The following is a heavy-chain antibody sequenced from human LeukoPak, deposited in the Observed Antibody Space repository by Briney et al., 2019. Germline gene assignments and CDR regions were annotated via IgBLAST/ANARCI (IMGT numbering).Heavy chain of an antibody. D-gene: IGHD3-22*01. CDR1: GFTFSSYA. J-gene: IGHJ4*02. V-gene: IGHV3-23*01. CDR3: AKDMTYYYDSSGYSLDY. CDR2: ISGSGGST. Sequence: GGSLRLSCAASGFTFSSYAMSWVRQAQGKGLEWVSAISGSGGSTYHADAVKGRFTISRDNSKSTLYLQMNSLRAEDTAVYYCAKDMTYYYDSSGYSLDYWGQGTLVTVSS.